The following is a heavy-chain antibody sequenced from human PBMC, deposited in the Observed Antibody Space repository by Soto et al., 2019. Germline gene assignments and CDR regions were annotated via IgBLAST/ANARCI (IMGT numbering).Heavy chain of an antibody. CDR3: ARDRYSSGWYDLDY. V-gene: IGHV3-33*01. J-gene: IGHJ4*02. Sequence: QVHLVESGGGVVQPGRSLRLSCAASGFTFSSYGMHWVRQAPGKGLEWVAVIWFDGSNKYYADSVKGRFTISRDNSQNTLYLQMSSLRAEDTAVYYCARDRYSSGWYDLDYWGQGTLVTVSS. D-gene: IGHD6-19*01. CDR1: GFTFSSYG. CDR2: IWFDGSNK.